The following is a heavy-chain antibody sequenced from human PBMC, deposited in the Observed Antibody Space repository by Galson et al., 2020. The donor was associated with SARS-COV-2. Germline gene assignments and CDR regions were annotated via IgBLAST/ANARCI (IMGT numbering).Heavy chain of an antibody. V-gene: IGHV3-21*01. Sequence: NSGGSLRLSCAAYGFTFSSYTMTWVRQAPGKGLEWVSSITAGGSYIYYADSVRGRVTISRHNPKKSLYLQINNLPAEEPGIYFCAGDKWTYAISGCAEYWAEGTLVAVSS. D-gene: IGHD3-9*01. CDR3: AGDKWTYAISGCAEY. CDR2: ITAGGSYI. CDR1: GFTFSSYT. J-gene: IGHJ4*02.